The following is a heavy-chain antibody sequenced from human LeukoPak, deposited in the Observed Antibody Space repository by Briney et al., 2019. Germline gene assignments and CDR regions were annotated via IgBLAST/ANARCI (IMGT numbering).Heavy chain of an antibody. Sequence: SETLSLTCTVSGGSISSSYYYWGWIRQPPGKGLEWIGYIYYSGSTNYNPSLKSRVTISVDTSKNQFSLKLSSVTAADTAVYYCASGDYFGWGKHDAFDIWGQGTMVTVSS. CDR2: IYYSGST. CDR1: GGSISSSYYY. D-gene: IGHD4-17*01. J-gene: IGHJ3*02. CDR3: ASGDYFGWGKHDAFDI. V-gene: IGHV4-61*05.